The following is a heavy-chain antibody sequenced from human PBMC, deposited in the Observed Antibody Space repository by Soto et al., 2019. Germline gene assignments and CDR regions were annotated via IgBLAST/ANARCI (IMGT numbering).Heavy chain of an antibody. CDR2: IIPIFGTA. D-gene: IGHD3-22*01. CDR1: GGTFSSYA. CDR3: ARAFIRNHYDSSGYYPQGFDY. Sequence: SVKVSCKASGGTFSSYAISWVRQAPGQGLEWMGGIIPIFGTANYAQKFQGRVTITADESTSTAYMELSSLRSEDTAVYYCARAFIRNHYDSSGYYPQGFDYWGQGTLVTVSS. V-gene: IGHV1-69*13. J-gene: IGHJ4*02.